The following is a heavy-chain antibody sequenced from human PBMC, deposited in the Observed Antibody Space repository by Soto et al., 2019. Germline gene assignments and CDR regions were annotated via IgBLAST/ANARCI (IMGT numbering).Heavy chain of an antibody. CDR3: AKDFRYSSSWYVGSYYYYYYMDV. CDR1: GFTFSSYG. CDR2: IWYDGSNK. Sequence: GGSLRLSCAASGFTFSSYGMHWVRQAPGKGLEWVAVIWYDGSNKYYADSVKGRFTISRDNSKNTLYLQMNSLRAEDTAVYYCAKDFRYSSSWYVGSYYYYYYMDVWGKGTTVTVSS. V-gene: IGHV3-33*06. J-gene: IGHJ6*03. D-gene: IGHD6-13*01.